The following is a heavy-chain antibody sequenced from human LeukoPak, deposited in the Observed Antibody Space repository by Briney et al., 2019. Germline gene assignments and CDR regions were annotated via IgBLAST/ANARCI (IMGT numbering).Heavy chain of an antibody. CDR1: GGSISSGSYY. CDR2: IYTSGSN. CDR3: ARAIYNWNYMRY. Sequence: PLETLSLTCTVSGGSISSGSYYWSWIRQPAGKGLEWIGHIYTSGSNNYNPSLKSRVTISVDTSKNQFSLKLSSVTAADTAVYYCARAIYNWNYMRYWGQGTLVTVSS. D-gene: IGHD1-7*01. J-gene: IGHJ4*02. V-gene: IGHV4-61*09.